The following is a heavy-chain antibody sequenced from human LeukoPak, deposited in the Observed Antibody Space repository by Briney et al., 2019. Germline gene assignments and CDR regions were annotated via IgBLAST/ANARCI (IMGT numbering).Heavy chain of an antibody. J-gene: IGHJ5*02. CDR2: INPSGGST. CDR1: GYTLTNYY. CDR3: GRDLNRSGYTREGRFDP. Sequence: ASVKVSCKASGYTLTNYYIHWLRQAPGQGLEWVGVINPSGGSTTYAQKFQGRLTMTRDMSTSTVYMELSSLRSEDTAVYYCGRDLNRSGYTREGRFDPWGQGTLVTVSS. D-gene: IGHD3-22*01. V-gene: IGHV1-46*01.